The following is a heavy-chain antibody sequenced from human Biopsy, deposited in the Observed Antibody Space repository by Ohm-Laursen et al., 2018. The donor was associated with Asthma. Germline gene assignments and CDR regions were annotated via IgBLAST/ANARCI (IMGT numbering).Heavy chain of an antibody. Sequence: PPGTLSLTCTVSGGSITSSSYCWGWIRQPPGKGMEWIGSMYHSGSPYYHPSLKSRATISVDTSKNQLSLKMSSVTAADTAVYFCVRHQYSSSWSTFDYWGQGALVTVSS. V-gene: IGHV4-39*01. CDR3: VRHQYSSSWSTFDY. J-gene: IGHJ4*02. CDR1: GGSITSSSYC. CDR2: MYHSGSP. D-gene: IGHD3-22*01.